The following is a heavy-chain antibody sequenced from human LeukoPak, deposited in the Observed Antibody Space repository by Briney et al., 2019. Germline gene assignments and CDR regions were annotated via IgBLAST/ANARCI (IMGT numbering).Heavy chain of an antibody. D-gene: IGHD6-13*01. CDR1: GFTFSSYA. Sequence: GGSLRLSCAASGFTFSSYAMSWVRQAPGKGLEWVSAMSGSGGSTYYADSVKGRFTISRDNSNTTLYLQMNSLRAEDTAVYYCASERPSSSCSDYWGQGTLVTVSS. CDR3: ASERPSSSCSDY. V-gene: IGHV3-23*01. CDR2: MSGSGGST. J-gene: IGHJ4*02.